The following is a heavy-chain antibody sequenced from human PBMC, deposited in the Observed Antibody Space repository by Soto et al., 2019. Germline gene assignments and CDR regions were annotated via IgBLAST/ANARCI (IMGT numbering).Heavy chain of an antibody. D-gene: IGHD6-13*01. CDR3: ARINPIAADGEFDY. Sequence: QVQLVESGGGVVQPGRSLRLSCGASGFTFSSYGMHWVRQAPGKGLEWVAVIWYDGSNKYYADSVKGRFTISRDNSKNTLYLQMNSLRAEDTAVYYCARINPIAADGEFDYWGQGTLVTVSS. V-gene: IGHV3-33*01. CDR1: GFTFSSYG. J-gene: IGHJ4*02. CDR2: IWYDGSNK.